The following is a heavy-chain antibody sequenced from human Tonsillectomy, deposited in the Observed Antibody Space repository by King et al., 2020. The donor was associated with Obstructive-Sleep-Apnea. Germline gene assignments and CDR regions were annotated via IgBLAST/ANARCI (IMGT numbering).Heavy chain of an antibody. D-gene: IGHD1-26*01. CDR3: ARDSSYYGPDY. CDR2: IHPNTGST. V-gene: IGHV1-46*01. J-gene: IGHJ4*02. Sequence: VQLVESGAEVKKTGTSVRVSCKASGYTFTTYYIHWVRQSPGHGLEWMGQIHPNTGSTNYAQKFRERITMSRDTSTVTLYLELYGLRSDDTAFYFCARDSSYYGPDYWGQGTLVTVSS. CDR1: GYTFTTYY.